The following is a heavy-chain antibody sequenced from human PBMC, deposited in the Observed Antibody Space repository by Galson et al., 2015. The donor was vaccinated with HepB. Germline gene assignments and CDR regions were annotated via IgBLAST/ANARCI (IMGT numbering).Heavy chain of an antibody. Sequence: PALVKPTQTLTLTCTFSGFSLSTSGMSVSWIRQPPGEALEWLARIDWDDDKYYSTSLKTRLTISKDTSKNQVVLTMTNMDPVDTATYYCARQVVLSASSWPPIDYWGQGTLVTVSS. V-gene: IGHV2-70*11. CDR1: GFSLSTSGMS. CDR3: ARQVVLSASSWPPIDY. J-gene: IGHJ4*02. D-gene: IGHD2-15*01. CDR2: IDWDDDK.